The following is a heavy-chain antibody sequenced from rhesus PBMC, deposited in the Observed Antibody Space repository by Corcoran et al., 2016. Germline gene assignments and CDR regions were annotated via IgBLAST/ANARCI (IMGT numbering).Heavy chain of an antibody. CDR3: ARDTGIAAAGPGDY. Sequence: QVQLQESGPGVVKPSETLSLTCAVSGGSISDSYRWSWIRQPPGKGLEWIGNIYGSSTSTNYNPSLDSRVTISKDTSKNQFSLKLSSVTAADTAVYYCARDTGIAAAGPGDYWGQGVLVTVSS. CDR2: IYGSSTST. V-gene: IGHV4S10*01. D-gene: IGHD6S26*01. CDR1: GGSISDSYR. J-gene: IGHJ4*01.